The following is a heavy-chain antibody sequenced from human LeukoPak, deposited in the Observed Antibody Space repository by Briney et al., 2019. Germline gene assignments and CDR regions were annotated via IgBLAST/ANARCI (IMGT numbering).Heavy chain of an antibody. CDR1: GGSISSSSYY. J-gene: IGHJ5*02. V-gene: IGHV4-39*01. D-gene: IGHD3-9*01. CDR2: IYYSGST. CDR3: ARRWPWQLTVGFDP. Sequence: SETLSLTCTVSGGSISSSSYYWGWIRQPPGKGLEWIGSIYYSGSTYYNPSLKSRVTISVDTSKNQFSLKLSSVTAADTAVYYCARRWPWQLTVGFDPWGQGTLVTVSS.